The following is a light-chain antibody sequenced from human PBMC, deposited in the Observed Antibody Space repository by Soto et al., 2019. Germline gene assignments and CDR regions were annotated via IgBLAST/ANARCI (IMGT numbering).Light chain of an antibody. CDR3: QQYGSSPRT. Sequence: EIVLTQSPGTLSLSPGERATLSCRASQSVSSSYLAWYQQKPGQAPRLLIYNAFNRATGIPDRFSGSGSGTDFTLTISRLEPEDFAVYYCQQYGSSPRTFGGGTTVDTK. V-gene: IGKV3-20*01. CDR2: NAF. J-gene: IGKJ4*01. CDR1: QSVSSSY.